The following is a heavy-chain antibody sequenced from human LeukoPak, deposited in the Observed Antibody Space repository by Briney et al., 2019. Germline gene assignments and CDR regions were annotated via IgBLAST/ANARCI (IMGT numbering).Heavy chain of an antibody. CDR2: MNPNSGNT. D-gene: IGHD3-10*01. CDR1: GGTFSSYA. CDR3: ARCHSLWFGELLGY. V-gene: IGHV1-8*02. Sequence: GSSVKVSCKASGGTFSSYAINWVRQATGQGLEWMGWMNPNSGNTGYAQKFQGRVTMTRNTSISTAYMELSSLRSEDTAVYYCARCHSLWFGELLGYWGQGTLVTVSS. J-gene: IGHJ4*02.